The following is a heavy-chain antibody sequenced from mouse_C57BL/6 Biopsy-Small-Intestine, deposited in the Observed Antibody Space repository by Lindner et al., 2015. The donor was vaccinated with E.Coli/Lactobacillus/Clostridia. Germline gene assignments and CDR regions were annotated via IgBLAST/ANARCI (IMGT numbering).Heavy chain of an antibody. V-gene: IGHV1-62-2*01. CDR1: GYTFPKYT. CDR3: ARHEAHYGNYGY. CDR2: FYPGSGSI. D-gene: IGHD2-1*01. J-gene: IGHJ2*01. Sequence: VQLQESGAELVKPGASVKLSCKASGYTFPKYTIHRLKQKSGQGLEWIGWFYPGSGSIKYNEKFKDKATLTADESSSTVYMELSRLTSEDSAVYFCARHEAHYGNYGYWGQGTTLTVSS.